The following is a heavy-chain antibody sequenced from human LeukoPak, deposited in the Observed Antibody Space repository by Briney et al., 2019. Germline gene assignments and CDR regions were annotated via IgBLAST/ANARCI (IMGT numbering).Heavy chain of an antibody. CDR1: GYTFTSYY. CDR3: ARGQYIVASWDRFDY. J-gene: IGHJ4*02. Sequence: GASVKVSCKASGYTFTSYYMHWVRQAPGQGLEWMGIINPSGGSTSYAQKFQGRVTMTRDTSTSTVYMELSGLRSEDTAVYYCARGQYIVASWDRFDYWGQGTLVTVSS. CDR2: INPSGGST. D-gene: IGHD5-12*01. V-gene: IGHV1-46*01.